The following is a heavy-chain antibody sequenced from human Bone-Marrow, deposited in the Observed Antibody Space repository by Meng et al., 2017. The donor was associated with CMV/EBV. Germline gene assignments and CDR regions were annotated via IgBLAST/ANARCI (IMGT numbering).Heavy chain of an antibody. D-gene: IGHD6-6*01. CDR1: GYTFTGYY. CDR3: ARSGKHSCSYNWFDP. J-gene: IGHJ5*02. CDR2: INPNSGGT. Sequence: ASVKVSCKASGYTFTGYYMHWVRQAPGQGLEWMGWINPNSGGTNYAQKFQGRVTMTRDTSISTAYMELSRLRSDDTAVYYCARSGKHSCSYNWFDPWGQGTLVTVSS. V-gene: IGHV1-2*02.